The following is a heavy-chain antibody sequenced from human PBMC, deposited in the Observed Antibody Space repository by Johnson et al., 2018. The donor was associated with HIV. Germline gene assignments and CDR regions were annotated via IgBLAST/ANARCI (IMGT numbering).Heavy chain of an antibody. D-gene: IGHD5-12*01. V-gene: IGHV3-66*02. Sequence: VQLVESGGGLVQPGGSLRLSCAASGFTVSSNYMSWVRQAPGKGLEWVSVIYSGGSTYYADSVKGRFTISRDNSKNTLYLQMNSLRAEDTAVDYCARGRPGSGYDWGDAFDIWGQGTMVTVSS. CDR1: GFTVSSNY. J-gene: IGHJ3*02. CDR2: IYSGGST. CDR3: ARGRPGSGYDWGDAFDI.